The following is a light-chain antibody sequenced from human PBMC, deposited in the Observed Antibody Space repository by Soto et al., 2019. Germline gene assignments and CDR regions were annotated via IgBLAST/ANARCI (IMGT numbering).Light chain of an antibody. V-gene: IGLV2-8*01. CDR2: EVN. Sequence: QSALTRPPSASGSPGQSVTISCAGTSSDVGLYDYVSWYQQHPAKAPKLLIYEVNKRPSGVPDRFSGSKSGNTASLTVSGIQAEDEAHYYCSAYAGSNAVLFGGGTKLTVL. CDR3: SAYAGSNAVL. CDR1: SSDVGLYDY. J-gene: IGLJ2*01.